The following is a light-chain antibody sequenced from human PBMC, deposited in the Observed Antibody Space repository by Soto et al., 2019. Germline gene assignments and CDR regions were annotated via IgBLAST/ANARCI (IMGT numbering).Light chain of an antibody. Sequence: IQKTQSPSTLSASLGERVTITCRASQSISSWLAWYQQKPGKVPNLLIYDASTLESGVPSRFSGSGSGTEFTLTISSLQPDDFATYYCQQYNSYSRTFGQGSKV. CDR1: QSISSW. J-gene: IGKJ1*01. CDR3: QQYNSYSRT. CDR2: DAS. V-gene: IGKV1-5*01.